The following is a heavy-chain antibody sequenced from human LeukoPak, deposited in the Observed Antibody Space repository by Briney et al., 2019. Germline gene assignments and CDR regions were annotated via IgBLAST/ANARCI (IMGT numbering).Heavy chain of an antibody. CDR1: GYTFTHYD. D-gene: IGHD3-16*02. Sequence: WASVTVSCKTSGYTFTHYDISWVRQAPGQGLEWMGWISSSNDNTNYAQRLQGRVTMTTDTSTSTAHMELRSLRSDDTAVYYCARGANNEYQEYDYVWGSYRQTEAVFDYWGQGTLVTVSS. V-gene: IGHV1-18*01. CDR2: ISSSNDNT. J-gene: IGHJ4*02. CDR3: ARGANNEYQEYDYVWGSYRQTEAVFDY.